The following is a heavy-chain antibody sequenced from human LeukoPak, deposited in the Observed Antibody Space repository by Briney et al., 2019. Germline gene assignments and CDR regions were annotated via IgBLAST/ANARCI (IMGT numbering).Heavy chain of an antibody. D-gene: IGHD5-18*01. CDR3: ARLIKDTTLAY. CDR1: GGSISSSSYY. J-gene: IGHJ4*02. Sequence: PSETLSLTCTASGGSISSSSYYWGWIRQPPGKGLEWIGSMYYSGSTYYNPSLKSRVTISVDRSKTQFSLKLSSVTAADTAVYYCARLIKDTTLAYWGQGTLVTVSS. V-gene: IGHV4-39*01. CDR2: MYYSGST.